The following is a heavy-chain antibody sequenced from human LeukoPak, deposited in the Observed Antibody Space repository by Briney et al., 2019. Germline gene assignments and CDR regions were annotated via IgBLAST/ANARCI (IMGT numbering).Heavy chain of an antibody. J-gene: IGHJ3*02. D-gene: IGHD5-18*01. CDR1: GYNGRSYG. Sequence: ASVKVSCNAAGYNGRSYGICWVRQGPRQGLEWMGWRTAGNGNTNYAQKVQGRVTMTTDTSTSTAYMELRSLRSDDTAVYFCARDLARGYSYGYNAFDIWGQGTMVTVSS. CDR2: RTAGNGNT. CDR3: ARDLARGYSYGYNAFDI. V-gene: IGHV1-18*01.